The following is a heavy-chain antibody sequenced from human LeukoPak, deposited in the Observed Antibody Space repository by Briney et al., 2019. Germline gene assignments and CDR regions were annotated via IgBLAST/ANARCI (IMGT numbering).Heavy chain of an antibody. J-gene: IGHJ4*02. CDR2: IIPIFGTA. CDR1: TATFSSYA. D-gene: IGHD5-24*01. Sequence: GSSVTVSCKASTATFSSYAIRLMRQAHGQGLEWMGRIIPIFGTANYAQKFQVRVTITTYESTSKTYMELHMMSPEDTAVYYCAREPKRWLQLGYFDYWGQGTLVTVSS. V-gene: IGHV1-69*05. CDR3: AREPKRWLQLGYFDY.